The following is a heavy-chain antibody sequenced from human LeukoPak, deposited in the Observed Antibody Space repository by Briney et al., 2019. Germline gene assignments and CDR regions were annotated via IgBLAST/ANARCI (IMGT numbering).Heavy chain of an antibody. V-gene: IGHV3-48*01. J-gene: IGHJ6*04. CDR2: ISSSSSTI. CDR1: GFTFSTYN. Sequence: GGSLRLSCASSGFTFSTYNMNWVRQAPGKGLEWVSYISSSSSTIYYADSVKGRFTISRDNAKNSLYLQMNSLRAEDTAVYYCAELGITMIGGVWGKGTTVTISS. CDR3: AELGITMIGGV. D-gene: IGHD3-10*02.